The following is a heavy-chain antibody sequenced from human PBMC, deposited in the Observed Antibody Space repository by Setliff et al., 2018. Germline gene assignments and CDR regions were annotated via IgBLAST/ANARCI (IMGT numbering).Heavy chain of an antibody. Sequence: ASVKVSCKTSGYTFSSYGISWVRQAPGQGLQWTGWISADNGHTKNVQELQGRVTMTTDTTTSTAYMELRSLRSDDTAVYYCARERAYDGINYYGMDVWGQGTTVTVS. V-gene: IGHV1-18*01. J-gene: IGHJ6*01. CDR3: ARERAYDGINYYGMDV. CDR2: ISADNGHT. CDR1: GYTFSSYG. D-gene: IGHD3-22*01.